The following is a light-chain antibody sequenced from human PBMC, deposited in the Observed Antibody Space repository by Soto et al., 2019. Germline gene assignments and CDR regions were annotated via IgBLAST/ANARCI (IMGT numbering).Light chain of an antibody. J-gene: IGLJ2*01. Sequence: QLVLTQSPSASASLGASVKLTCTLSSGHSNYAIAWHQQQPEKGPRYLMKVNSDGSHSKGDGIPDRFSGSSSGAERYLTISSLQSDDEADYYCQTWGTGIQVFGGGTKLTVL. V-gene: IGLV4-69*01. CDR2: VNSDGSH. CDR1: SGHSNYA. CDR3: QTWGTGIQV.